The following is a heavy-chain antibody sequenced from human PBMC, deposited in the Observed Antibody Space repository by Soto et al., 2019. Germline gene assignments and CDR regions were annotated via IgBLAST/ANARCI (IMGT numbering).Heavy chain of an antibody. D-gene: IGHD1-1*01. CDR3: AIGYHTTYIYYNYF. CDR1: GYTFTTYW. CDR2: IYPGDTDP. Sequence: GESLKISCTGSGYTFTTYWIGWVRQMPGKGLEWMGIIYPGDTDPRYSPSFQGQVTISADKSISTAYLQWSSLKVSDTAMYYCAIGYHTTYIYYNYFRAQRTAVPVSS. V-gene: IGHV5-51*01. J-gene: IGHJ1*01.